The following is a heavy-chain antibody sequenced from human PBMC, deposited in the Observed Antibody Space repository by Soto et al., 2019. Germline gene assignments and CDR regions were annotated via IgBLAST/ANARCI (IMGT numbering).Heavy chain of an antibody. J-gene: IGHJ4*02. Sequence: QVQLVQSGAEVKKPESSVKVSCKAPGGTFSTYAISWVRQAPGQGLEWMGGIIPMFGTANYAQRFQDRVTITADESTNTVYLERSSLRSEDTAVYFCASGIQLWLRRINNGYSGWGQGTVVTVSS. V-gene: IGHV1-69*12. CDR1: GGTFSTYA. CDR3: ASGIQLWLRRINNGYSG. CDR2: IIPMFGTA. D-gene: IGHD5-18*01.